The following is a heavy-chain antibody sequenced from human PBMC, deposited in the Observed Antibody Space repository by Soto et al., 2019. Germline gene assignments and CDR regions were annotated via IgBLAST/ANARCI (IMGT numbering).Heavy chain of an antibody. Sequence: EVQLVESGGGLVQPGRSLRLSCAASGFTLDDYAMHWVRQAPGKGLEWVSGISWNSGSIGYADSVKGRFTISRDNAKNSLYLQMNSLRAEDTALYYCAKVGYSSSWYGGNWFDPWGQGTLVTVSS. D-gene: IGHD6-13*01. CDR3: AKVGYSSSWYGGNWFDP. CDR2: ISWNSGSI. V-gene: IGHV3-9*01. J-gene: IGHJ5*02. CDR1: GFTLDDYA.